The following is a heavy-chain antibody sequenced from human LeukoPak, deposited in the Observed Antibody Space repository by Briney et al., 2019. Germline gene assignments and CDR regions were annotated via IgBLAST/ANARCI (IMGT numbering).Heavy chain of an antibody. CDR2: IYYSGST. CDR3: ARYSSSWYSNY. CDR1: GGSISSSSYY. D-gene: IGHD6-13*01. J-gene: IGHJ4*02. V-gene: IGHV4-39*01. Sequence: SETLSLTCTVSGGSISSSSYYWGWIRQPPGKGLEWTGSIYYSGSTYYNPSLKSRVTISVDTSKNQFSLKLSSVTAADTAVYYCARYSSSWYSNYWGQGTLVTVSS.